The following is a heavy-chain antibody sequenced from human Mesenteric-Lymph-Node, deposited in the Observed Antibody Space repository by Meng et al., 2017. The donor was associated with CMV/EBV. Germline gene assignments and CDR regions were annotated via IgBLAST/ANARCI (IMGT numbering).Heavy chain of an antibody. D-gene: IGHD3-22*01. CDR1: GFSFSSDG. J-gene: IGHJ4*02. Sequence: GGSLRLSCAASGFSFSSDGMHWVRQVPGKGPEWVAFIGYDGSQTFYADSVKGRFTISRDNSKNTLYLQMNSLRAEDTAMYFCARRNYYDNSNYFCSSYYYDNWGQGTLVTVSS. CDR2: IGYDGSQT. CDR3: ARRNYYDNSNYFCSSYYYDN. V-gene: IGHV3-30*02.